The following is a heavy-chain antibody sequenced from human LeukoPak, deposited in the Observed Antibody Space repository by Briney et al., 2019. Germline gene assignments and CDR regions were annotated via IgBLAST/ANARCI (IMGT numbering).Heavy chain of an antibody. V-gene: IGHV3-53*01. CDR2: IYSGGST. Sequence: PGGSLRLSCAASGFTVSSNYMSWVRQAPGKGLEWVSVIYSGGSTYYADSVKGRFTISRDNSKNTLYLQMNSLRAEDTAVYYCARVYCSSTSCYYDYWGQGTLVTVSS. D-gene: IGHD2-2*01. CDR3: ARVYCSSTSCYYDY. CDR1: GFTVSSNY. J-gene: IGHJ4*02.